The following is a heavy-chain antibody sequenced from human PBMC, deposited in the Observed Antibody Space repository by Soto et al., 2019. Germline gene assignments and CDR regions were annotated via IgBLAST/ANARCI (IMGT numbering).Heavy chain of an antibody. CDR3: AFPYNTRGHGMDV. Sequence: LGESLKISCNGSGYSFTNHCISLVLQMPGKGLEWMGRIDPSDSYTNYSPSFQGHVTISADKSISTAYLQWSSLKASDTAMYYCAFPYNTRGHGMDVWGQGTTVTVSS. J-gene: IGHJ6*02. CDR2: IDPSDSYT. V-gene: IGHV5-10-1*01. D-gene: IGHD1-20*01. CDR1: GYSFTNHC.